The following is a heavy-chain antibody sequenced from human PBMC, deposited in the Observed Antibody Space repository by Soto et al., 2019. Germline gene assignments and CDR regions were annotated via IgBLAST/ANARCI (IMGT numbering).Heavy chain of an antibody. J-gene: IGHJ3*02. Sequence: GWSLRLSCASSGFSFIAFSMNWVRQAPGKGLEWVSYISSTSSAIYYGDSVKGRFTISRDNAKNSLYLQMNSLRDEDTAVYYCAREGGRHCSPTRCYNAFDIWGQGTMVTVSS. CDR1: GFSFIAFS. CDR2: ISSTSSAI. D-gene: IGHD2-2*02. CDR3: AREGGRHCSPTRCYNAFDI. V-gene: IGHV3-48*02.